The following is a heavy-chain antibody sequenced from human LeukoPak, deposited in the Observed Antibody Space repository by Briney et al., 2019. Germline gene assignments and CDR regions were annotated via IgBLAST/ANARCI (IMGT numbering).Heavy chain of an antibody. V-gene: IGHV1-2*02. J-gene: IGHJ4*02. CDR1: GYTFTDYY. CDR3: AREGEGYLDN. CDR2: INPNSGGT. Sequence: ASVKVSCKASGYTFTDYYMHWVRQAPGQGLEWMGWINPNSGGTKYAQKFQGRVTMTRNTSISTAYMELSRLRSDDTAVYYCAREGEGYLDNWGQGTLVTVSS.